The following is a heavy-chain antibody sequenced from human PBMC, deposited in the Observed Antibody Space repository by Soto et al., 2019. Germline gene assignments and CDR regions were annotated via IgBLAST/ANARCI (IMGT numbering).Heavy chain of an antibody. D-gene: IGHD3-22*01. CDR1: GGSISSGGYY. V-gene: IGHV4-31*03. CDR3: ARVNRDYDSSCYYAPLDY. CDR2: IYYSGST. J-gene: IGHJ4*02. Sequence: QVQLQESGPGLVKPSQTLSLTCTVSGGSISSGGYYWSWIRQHPGKGLEWIGYIYYSGSTYYNPSLKRRVTISVDTSKNQFSLKLSSVTAADTAVYYCARVNRDYDSSCYYAPLDYWGQGTLVTVSS.